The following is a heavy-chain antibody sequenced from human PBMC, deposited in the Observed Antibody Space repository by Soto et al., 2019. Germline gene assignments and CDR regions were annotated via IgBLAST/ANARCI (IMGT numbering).Heavy chain of an antibody. CDR1: GYTFTSYG. D-gene: IGHD2-8*01. CDR2: ISRHNGDT. V-gene: IGHV1-18*01. J-gene: IGHJ4*02. Sequence: EASVKVSCKASGYTFTSYGINWLRQAPGQGLEWMGWISRHNGDTNYAQKLQGRVTMTTDTSTSTAYMELRSLRSDDTAVYYCARDVACSNGVCPFGHWGQGTLVTVSS. CDR3: ARDVACSNGVCPFGH.